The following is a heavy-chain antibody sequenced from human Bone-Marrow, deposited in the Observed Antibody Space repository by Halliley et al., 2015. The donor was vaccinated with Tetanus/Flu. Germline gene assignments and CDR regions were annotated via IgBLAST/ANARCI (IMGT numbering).Heavy chain of an antibody. Sequence: SRGSITDFYWTWIRQPPGKGLEYIGYIYYTGDTNYNPSLRGRVTISVDTSKNQFSLKLNSVTAADTAAYYCAGSRVGGSRGLDSWGQGILVTISS. CDR3: AGSRVGGSRGLDS. V-gene: IGHV4-59*03. CDR2: IYYTGDT. CDR1: RGSITDFY. J-gene: IGHJ4*02. D-gene: IGHD1-26*01.